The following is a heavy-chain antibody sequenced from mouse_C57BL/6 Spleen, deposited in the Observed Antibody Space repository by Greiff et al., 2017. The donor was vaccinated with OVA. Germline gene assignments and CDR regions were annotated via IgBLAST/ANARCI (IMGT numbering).Heavy chain of an antibody. D-gene: IGHD3-3*01. V-gene: IGHV1-82*01. CDR2: IYPGDGDT. CDR1: GYAFSSSW. Sequence: QVQLQQSGPELVKPGASVKISCKASGYAFSSSWMNWVKQRPGKGLEWIGRIYPGDGDTNYNGKFKGKATLTADKSSSTAYMQLSSLTSEDSAVYFCAREGTGGVYWYFDVWGTGTTVTVSS. J-gene: IGHJ1*03. CDR3: AREGTGGVYWYFDV.